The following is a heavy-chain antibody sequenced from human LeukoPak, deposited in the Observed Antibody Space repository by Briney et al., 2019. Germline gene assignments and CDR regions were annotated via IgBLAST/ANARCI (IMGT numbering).Heavy chain of an antibody. J-gene: IGHJ5*02. Sequence: PGGSLRLSCAASGFTFSSYWMHWVPQAPGKVLVWVSRINRDESSTSYADSVKGRFTISRDNAKNTLYLRMNSLRAEDTAVYYCARVSYDFWSGGRLDWFDPWGQGTLVTVSS. CDR3: ARVSYDFWSGGRLDWFDP. CDR1: GFTFSSYW. D-gene: IGHD3-3*01. V-gene: IGHV3-74*01. CDR2: INRDESST.